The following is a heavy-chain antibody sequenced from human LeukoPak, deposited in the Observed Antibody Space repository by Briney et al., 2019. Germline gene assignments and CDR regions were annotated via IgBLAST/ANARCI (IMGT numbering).Heavy chain of an antibody. CDR2: IRTSGTNT. V-gene: IGHV3-48*04. CDR3: ARMNYVSSGWGAPFDY. CDR1: GFTFSSFS. J-gene: IGHJ4*02. D-gene: IGHD1-7*01. Sequence: GSLRLSCAASGFTFSSFSMNWVRQAPGKGLEWVSYIRTSGTNTDYTGSVKGRFTISRDNAKNSLYLQMNSLRAEDTAVYYCARMNYVSSGWGAPFDYWAREPWSPSPQ.